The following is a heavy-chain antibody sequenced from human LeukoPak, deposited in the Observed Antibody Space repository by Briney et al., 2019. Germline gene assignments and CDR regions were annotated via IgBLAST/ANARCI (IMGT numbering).Heavy chain of an antibody. CDR1: RFTFSSYG. CDR3: ARSSAASFDP. CDR2: ISYDGSNK. Sequence: QPGGSLRLSCAASRFTFSSYGMHWVRQAPGKGLEWVAVISYDGSNKYYADSVKGRFTISRDNSKNTLYLQMNSLRAEDTAVYYCARSSAASFDPWGQGTLVTVSS. V-gene: IGHV3-30*03. J-gene: IGHJ5*02. D-gene: IGHD6-13*01.